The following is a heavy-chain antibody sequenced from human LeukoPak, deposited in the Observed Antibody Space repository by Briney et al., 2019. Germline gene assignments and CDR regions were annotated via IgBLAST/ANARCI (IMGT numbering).Heavy chain of an antibody. Sequence: GGFLRLSCPASGFTFSSYAMSWVRQAPGKGLEWVSAISGSGGSTYYADSVKGRFTISRDNSKNTLYLQMNSLRAEDTAVYYCEKDQLWWWTDAFDIWGQGTMVTVSS. CDR1: GFTFSSYA. J-gene: IGHJ3*02. CDR2: ISGSGGST. D-gene: IGHD2-21*01. CDR3: EKDQLWWWTDAFDI. V-gene: IGHV3-23*01.